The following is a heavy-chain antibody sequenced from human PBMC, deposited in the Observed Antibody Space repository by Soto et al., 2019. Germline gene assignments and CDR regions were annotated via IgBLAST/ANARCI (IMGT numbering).Heavy chain of an antibody. D-gene: IGHD6-13*01. CDR3: ARDLSYSSSWYGFDY. Sequence: PGGSLRLSCAASGFTFSSYGMHWVRQAPGKGLEWVAVIWYDGRNKYYADSVKGRFTISRDNSKNTLYLQMNSLRAEDTAVYYCARDLSYSSSWYGFDYWGQGTLVTVSS. CDR2: IWYDGRNK. V-gene: IGHV3-33*01. CDR1: GFTFSSYG. J-gene: IGHJ4*02.